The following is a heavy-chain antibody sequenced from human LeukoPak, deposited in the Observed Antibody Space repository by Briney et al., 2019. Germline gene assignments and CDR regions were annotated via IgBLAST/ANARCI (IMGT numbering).Heavy chain of an antibody. V-gene: IGHV1-24*01. CDR1: GYTLTELS. D-gene: IGHD4-17*01. CDR3: ATGRYGDGWFDP. CDR2: FDPENGET. J-gene: IGHJ5*02. Sequence: ASVKVSCKVSGYTLTELSMHWVRQPPGKGLGWMGGFDPENGETIYAQMFQGRVTMTEDTSTDTAYMELSSLRSEDTAVYYCATGRYGDGWFDPWGQGTLVTVSS.